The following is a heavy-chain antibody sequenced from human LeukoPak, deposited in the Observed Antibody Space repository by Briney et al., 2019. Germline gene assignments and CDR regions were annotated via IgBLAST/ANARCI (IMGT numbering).Heavy chain of an antibody. J-gene: IGHJ4*02. Sequence: ASVKVSCKASGYTFTGYYMHWVRQAPGQGLEWMGWINPNSGGTNYAQKFQGRVTMTRDTSISTAYMEVRLRSDDTAMYYCARGPHIVVVTNHFFDYWGQGTLVTVSS. CDR2: INPNSGGT. CDR3: ARGPHIVVVTNHFFDY. CDR1: GYTFTGYY. V-gene: IGHV1-2*02. D-gene: IGHD2-21*02.